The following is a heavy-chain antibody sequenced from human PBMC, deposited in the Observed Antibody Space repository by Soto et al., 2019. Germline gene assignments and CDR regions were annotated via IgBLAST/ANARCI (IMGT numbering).Heavy chain of an antibody. J-gene: IGHJ4*01. CDR1: GFTFSSYW. V-gene: IGHV3-74*01. CDR3: ARGLPSYSSFDS. CDR2: VSSDGSST. D-gene: IGHD5-18*01. Sequence: EVQLVESGGGLVQPGESLRLSCAASGFTFSSYWMHRIRQAPGKGLVWVSRVSSDGSSTVYANSVKGRLTISRDNAKNTLYLQMNSLSDEDTAVYYCARGLPSYSSFDSWGHGTLVTVSS.